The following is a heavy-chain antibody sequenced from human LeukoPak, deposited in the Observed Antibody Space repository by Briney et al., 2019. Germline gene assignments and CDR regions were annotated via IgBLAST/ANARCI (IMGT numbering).Heavy chain of an antibody. J-gene: IGHJ5*02. V-gene: IGHV3-23*01. D-gene: IGHD4-17*01. CDR2: ISDSGAST. CDR1: GFTFSRYT. CDR3: ARTHDYGDNDNWFDP. Sequence: GGSLRLSCAASGFTFSRYTMSWVRQAPGKGLEWVSVISDSGASTYYADSVKGRFTISRDNSKNTPYLQMNSLRAEDTAVYYCARTHDYGDNDNWFDPWGQGTLVTVSS.